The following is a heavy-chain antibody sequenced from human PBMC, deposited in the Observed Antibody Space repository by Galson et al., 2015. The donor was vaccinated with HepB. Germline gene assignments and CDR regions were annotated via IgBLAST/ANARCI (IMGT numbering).Heavy chain of an antibody. CDR1: GGIFNTYA. D-gene: IGHD3-22*01. Sequence: SVKVSCKASGGIFNTYAISWVRQATGQGLEWMGGIIAIFGKADYAQKFQGRVTITADESTSTAYMELSSLRFEDTAVYYCARGPYYYHSGRFDYWGQGTLVTVSS. J-gene: IGHJ4*02. CDR2: IIAIFGKA. V-gene: IGHV1-69*13. CDR3: ARGPYYYHSGRFDY.